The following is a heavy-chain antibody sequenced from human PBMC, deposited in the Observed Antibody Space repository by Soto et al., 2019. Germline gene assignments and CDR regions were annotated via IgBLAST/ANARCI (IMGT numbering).Heavy chain of an antibody. J-gene: IGHJ4*02. CDR1: GFTFNNHA. D-gene: IGHD1-20*01. CDR2: MSGGVST. V-gene: IGHV3-23*01. Sequence: EVQLLESGGGLVQPGGSLKLSCAASGFTFNNHAMTWVRQAPGKGLEWVSAMSGGVSTYYADSVKGRFTISRDNSKNALYLQMNNVRLGDTAVYYGARDYNGNRNFDYWGQGTLFTVSS. CDR3: ARDYNGNRNFDY.